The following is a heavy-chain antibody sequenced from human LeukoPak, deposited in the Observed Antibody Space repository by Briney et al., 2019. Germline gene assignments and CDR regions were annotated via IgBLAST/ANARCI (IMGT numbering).Heavy chain of an antibody. D-gene: IGHD1-26*01. V-gene: IGHV4-59*01. CDR2: VYNSGST. CDR3: VRDRELYY. CDR1: GGSISIYY. J-gene: IGHJ4*02. Sequence: SETLSRTCSVSGGSISIYYWSWIRQPPGKGLEWIGYVYNSGSTDYNPSLKSRVTISVDTSKNQFSLKVNSVTASDTAVYYCVRDRELYYWGQGILVTVSS.